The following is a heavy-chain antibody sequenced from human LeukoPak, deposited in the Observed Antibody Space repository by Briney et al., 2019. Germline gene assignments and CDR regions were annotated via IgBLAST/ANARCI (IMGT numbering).Heavy chain of an antibody. D-gene: IGHD3-10*01. CDR2: IYYSGST. CDR3: ARKAATRSIDY. CDR1: GRSISSSSYY. V-gene: IGHV4-39*01. Sequence: SETLSLTCTVSGRSISSSSYYWGWIRQPPGKGLEWIGSIYYSGSTYYNPSLKSRVTISVDTSKNQFSLKLSSVTAADTAVYYCARKAATRSIDYWGQGTLVTVSS. J-gene: IGHJ4*02.